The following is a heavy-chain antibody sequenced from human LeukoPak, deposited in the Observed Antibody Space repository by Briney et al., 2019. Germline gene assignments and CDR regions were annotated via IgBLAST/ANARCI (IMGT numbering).Heavy chain of an antibody. CDR2: IIPIFGTA. V-gene: IGHV1-69*05. D-gene: IGHD7-27*01. CDR3: ARGLTGEPYYYYYMDV. Sequence: GASVKVSCKASGGTFSSYAISWVRQAPGQGLEWMGGIIPIFGTANYAQKFQGRVTITTGESTSTAYMELSSLRSEDTAVYYCARGLTGEPYYYYYMDVWGKGTTVTVSS. J-gene: IGHJ6*03. CDR1: GGTFSSYA.